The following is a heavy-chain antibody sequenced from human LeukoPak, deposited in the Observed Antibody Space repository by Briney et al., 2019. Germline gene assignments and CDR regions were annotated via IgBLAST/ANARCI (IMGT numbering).Heavy chain of an antibody. CDR3: ARDPYDYGDYEDYFDY. CDR1: GGTFSSYA. V-gene: IGHV1-2*02. Sequence: ASVKVSCKASGGTFSSYAISWVRQAPGQGLEWMGWINPNSGGTNYAQKFQGRVTMTRDTSISTAYMELSRLRSDDTAVYYCARDPYDYGDYEDYFDYWGQGTLVTVSS. J-gene: IGHJ4*02. D-gene: IGHD4-17*01. CDR2: INPNSGGT.